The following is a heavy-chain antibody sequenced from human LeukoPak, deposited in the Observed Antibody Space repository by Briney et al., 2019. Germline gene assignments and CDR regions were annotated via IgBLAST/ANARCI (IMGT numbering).Heavy chain of an antibody. D-gene: IGHD3-10*01. J-gene: IGHJ5*02. CDR2: IYHSGST. Sequence: SQTLSLTCAVSGGSISSSGYSWSWIRQPPGKGLEWIGYIYHSGSTYYNPSLKSRVTISVDRSKNQFSLKLSSVTAADTAVYYCARESVMVRGEGWFDPWGQGTLVTVSS. CDR1: GGSISSSGYS. CDR3: ARESVMVRGEGWFDP. V-gene: IGHV4-30-2*01.